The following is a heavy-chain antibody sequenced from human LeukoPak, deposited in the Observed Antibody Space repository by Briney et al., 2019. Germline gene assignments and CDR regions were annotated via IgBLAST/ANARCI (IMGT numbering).Heavy chain of an antibody. J-gene: IGHJ4*02. D-gene: IGHD6-19*01. CDR3: ARIAVAGIF. Sequence: RASVKVSCKASGYTFTSYAMHWVRQAPGQGLEWMGWISGYNGKTNYAQKLQGRVTMTTDTSTSTAYMELRSLRSADTAVYYCARIAVAGIFWGQGTLVTVSS. V-gene: IGHV1-18*01. CDR1: GYTFTSYA. CDR2: ISGYNGKT.